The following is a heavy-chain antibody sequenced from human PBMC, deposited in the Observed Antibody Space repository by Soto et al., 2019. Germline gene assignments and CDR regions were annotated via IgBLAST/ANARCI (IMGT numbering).Heavy chain of an antibody. CDR1: GGSISGSAYY. V-gene: IGHV4-31*03. Sequence: QVQLQESGPGLLKPSQTLSLTCTVSGGSISGSAYYWSWIHHLPGQGLEWIGYIYYTGTTYYRPSLESRVTISLDTSKNQFSLKLTSVTDADTAGYYCARDTGFYGGYTCFDPWGQGTLVTVSS. CDR2: IYYTGTT. J-gene: IGHJ5*02. CDR3: ARDTGFYGGYTCFDP. D-gene: IGHD3-16*01.